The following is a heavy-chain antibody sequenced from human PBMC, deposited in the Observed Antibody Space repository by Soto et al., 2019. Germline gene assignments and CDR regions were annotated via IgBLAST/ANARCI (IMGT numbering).Heavy chain of an antibody. CDR3: ARRFCGDSCCSAFDY. CDR2: INHSGIT. D-gene: IGHD2-15*01. Sequence: PESLSPTRAVYGGSFRGYFWSWNRQPPGKGLEWTGEINHSGITSNSTFHGSRVTTPVNTPKNQFSLRLRSGTAADTAIYYCARRFCGDSCCSAFDYWGQGTLVTVSS. J-gene: IGHJ4*02. CDR1: GGSFRGYF. V-gene: IGHV4-34*01.